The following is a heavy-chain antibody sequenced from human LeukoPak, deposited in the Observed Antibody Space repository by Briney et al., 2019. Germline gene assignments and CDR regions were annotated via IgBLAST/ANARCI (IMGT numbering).Heavy chain of an antibody. D-gene: IGHD6-13*01. CDR1: GGSISRSGYY. J-gene: IGHJ4*02. CDR2: ITYSGNA. CDR3: ARRVAAAAAGPGYFDY. Sequence: PSETLSLTCTVSGGSISRSGYYWGWIRQPPGKGLEWLGSITYSGNAYYYPSLKSRVTISVDTSKNQFSLKLSSVTAADTAVYHCARRVAAAAAGPGYFDYWGQGTLVTVSS. V-gene: IGHV4-39*01.